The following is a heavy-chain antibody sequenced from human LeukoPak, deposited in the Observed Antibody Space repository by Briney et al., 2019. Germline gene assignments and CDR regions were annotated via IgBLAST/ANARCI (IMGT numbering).Heavy chain of an antibody. J-gene: IGHJ5*02. D-gene: IGHD1-26*01. Sequence: GGSLRLSCAASGFSVSSNYMSWVRQAPGKGLEWVSLIYSGGGPYYADSVKGRFTISRDNSKNMLYLRMNSLRAEDTAVYYCARDRIYSGRLPWGQGTLVTVSS. CDR3: ARDRIYSGRLP. CDR1: GFSVSSNY. CDR2: IYSGGGP. V-gene: IGHV3-53*01.